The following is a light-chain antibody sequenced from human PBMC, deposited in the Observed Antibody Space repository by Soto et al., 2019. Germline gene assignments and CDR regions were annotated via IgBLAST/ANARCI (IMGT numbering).Light chain of an antibody. V-gene: IGLV2-8*01. J-gene: IGLJ2*01. CDR2: EVT. Sequence: QSALTQPPSASGAPGQSVTISCTGTSSDVGAYDYVSWYQQESGKAPKLVLYEVTKRPSGVPDRFSGSKSGTTASLTVSGRQAEDEADYYCRSYAGINNVIFGAGTKLTVL. CDR3: RSYAGINNVI. CDR1: SSDVGAYDY.